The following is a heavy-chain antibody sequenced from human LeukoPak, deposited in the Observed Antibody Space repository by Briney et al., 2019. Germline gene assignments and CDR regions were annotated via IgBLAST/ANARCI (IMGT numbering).Heavy chain of an antibody. CDR2: IFASGGDT. D-gene: IGHD4-17*01. Sequence: GGSLRISCAASGLTFSNYAMMWVRQARGKGLEWVSAIFASGGDTRYADSVRGRFTISRDNSRNTLFLQMNSLTADDTAVYYCAKDPNGDYVGAFDFWGQGTMVTVSS. CDR3: AKDPNGDYVGAFDF. V-gene: IGHV3-23*01. J-gene: IGHJ3*01. CDR1: GLTFSNYA.